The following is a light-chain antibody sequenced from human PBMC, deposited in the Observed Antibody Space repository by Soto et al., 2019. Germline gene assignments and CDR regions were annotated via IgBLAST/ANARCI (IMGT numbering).Light chain of an antibody. CDR1: QSINNKY. CDR2: GVS. Sequence: EIVLTQSPGTLSLSPGERATLSCRASQSINNKYLAWYQQEPGQTPRLLIHGVSIRATGIPDRFSGSGSGTDFTLTISRLEPEDSAVYYCQLYSGSPWTFGQGTKVEIK. J-gene: IGKJ1*01. V-gene: IGKV3-20*01. CDR3: QLYSGSPWT.